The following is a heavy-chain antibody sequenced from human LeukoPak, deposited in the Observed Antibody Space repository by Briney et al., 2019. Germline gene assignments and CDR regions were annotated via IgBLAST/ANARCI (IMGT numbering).Heavy chain of an antibody. Sequence: ASVKVSCKASGYPFTSYGLTWARQTPGQGLQWMGWIAAYNGATNYAQIFQGRISMTTDTSTNTGYMELRSLTSDDTAVYYCAREDSNSENFWGQGTLVTVSS. D-gene: IGHD2/OR15-2a*01. V-gene: IGHV1-18*01. CDR2: IAAYNGAT. CDR3: AREDSNSENF. J-gene: IGHJ4*02. CDR1: GYPFTSYG.